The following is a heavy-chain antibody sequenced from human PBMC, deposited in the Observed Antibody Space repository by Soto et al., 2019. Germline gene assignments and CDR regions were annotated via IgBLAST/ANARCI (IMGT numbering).Heavy chain of an antibody. V-gene: IGHV1-18*04. CDR2: ISAYNGNT. CDR1: GYTFTSYC. Sequence: ASVKVSCKASGYTFTSYCISWVRQAPGQGLEWMGWISAYNGNTNYAQKLQGRVTVTTDTSTSTAYMELRSLRSDDTAVYYCARRAQLSSGWYRYYYYYGMDVWGQGTTVTVSS. CDR3: ARRAQLSSGWYRYYYYYGMDV. J-gene: IGHJ6*02. D-gene: IGHD6-19*01.